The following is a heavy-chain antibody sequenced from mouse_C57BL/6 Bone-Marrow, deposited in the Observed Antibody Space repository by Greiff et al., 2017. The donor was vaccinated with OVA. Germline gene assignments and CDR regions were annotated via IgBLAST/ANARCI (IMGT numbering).Heavy chain of an antibody. CDR2: IDPSDSYT. V-gene: IGHV1-69*01. CDR1: GYTFTEYT. D-gene: IGHD2-3*01. J-gene: IGHJ2*01. CDR3: ARGDGYFFDY. Sequence: VQLKESGAELVKPGASVKLSCKASGYTFTEYTIHWVKQRSGQGLEWIGEIDPSDSYTNYNQKFKGKSTLTVDKSSSTAYMQLSSLTSEDSAVYYCARGDGYFFDYWGQGTTLTVSS.